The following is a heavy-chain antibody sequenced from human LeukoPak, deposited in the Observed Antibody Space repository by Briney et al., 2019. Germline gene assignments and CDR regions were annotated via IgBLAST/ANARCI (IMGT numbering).Heavy chain of an antibody. V-gene: IGHV3-30*03. J-gene: IGHJ4*02. CDR3: ARGGLSGATPDY. CDR1: GFTFSSYG. D-gene: IGHD2-15*01. CDR2: ISYDGSNK. Sequence: GGSLRLSCAASGFTFSSYGMHWVRQAPGKGLEWVAVISYDGSNKYYADSVKGRFTVSRDNAKNTLYLQMNSLRAEDTAVYYCARGGLSGATPDYWGQGTLVTVSS.